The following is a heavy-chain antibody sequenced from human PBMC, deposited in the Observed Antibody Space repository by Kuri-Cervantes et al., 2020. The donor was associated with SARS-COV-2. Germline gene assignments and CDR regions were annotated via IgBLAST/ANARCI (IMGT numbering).Heavy chain of an antibody. V-gene: IGHV3-7*01. J-gene: IGHJ6*03. Sequence: GEPLNISWAASGFTFSSYWMSCVRQAPGRGLAWVDNIKQDGSEKYYVDSVKGRFTISRDNAKNSLYLQMNSLRAEDTAGYCCAKASGYDFCSCYNYYYYYMDVWGKGTTVTVSS. CDR3: AKASGYDFCSCYNYYYYYMDV. CDR2: IKQDGSEK. CDR1: GFTFSSYW. D-gene: IGHD3-3*01.